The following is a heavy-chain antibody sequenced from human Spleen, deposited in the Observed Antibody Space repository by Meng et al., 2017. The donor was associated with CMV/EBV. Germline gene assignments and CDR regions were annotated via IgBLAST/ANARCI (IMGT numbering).Heavy chain of an antibody. CDR2: INSDGSST. D-gene: IGHD3-22*01. V-gene: IGHV3-74*01. Sequence: GESLKISCAASGFTFRSYWMHWVRQAPGKGLVWVSRINSDGSSTSYADSVKGRFTITRDNAKNTLYLQMNSLRTEDTGFYYCARDMFVIGAGDYYSYYGMDFWGQGTAVTVSS. CDR1: GFTFRSYW. J-gene: IGHJ6*02. CDR3: ARDMFVIGAGDYYSYYGMDF.